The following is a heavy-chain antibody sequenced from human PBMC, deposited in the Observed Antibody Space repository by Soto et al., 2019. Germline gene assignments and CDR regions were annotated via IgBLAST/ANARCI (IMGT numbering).Heavy chain of an antibody. CDR1: GFTFSSYS. CDR3: ATGRVSTPDY. Sequence: PGGSLRLSCAASGFTFSSYSMNWVRQAPGKGLKWVSYISSSSGTIYYADSVKGRFTISRDNAKNSLYLQMNSLRDEDTAVYYCATGRVSTPDYWGQGTLVTVSS. CDR2: ISSSSGTI. J-gene: IGHJ4*02. D-gene: IGHD4-17*01. V-gene: IGHV3-48*02.